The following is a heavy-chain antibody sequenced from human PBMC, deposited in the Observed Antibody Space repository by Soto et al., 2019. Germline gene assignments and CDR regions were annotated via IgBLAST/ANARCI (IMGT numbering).Heavy chain of an antibody. CDR2: IYYSGST. V-gene: IGHV4-31*03. J-gene: IGHJ3*02. CDR1: GGSISSGGYY. Sequence: QVQLQESGPGLVKPSQTLSLTCTVSGGSISSGGYYWSWIRQHPGKGLEWIGYIYYSGSTYYHPSLKSRVTISVDTSKNQFSLKLSSVTAADTAVYYCARGLHLGELSFNDAFDIWGQGTMVTVSS. CDR3: ARGLHLGELSFNDAFDI. D-gene: IGHD3-16*02.